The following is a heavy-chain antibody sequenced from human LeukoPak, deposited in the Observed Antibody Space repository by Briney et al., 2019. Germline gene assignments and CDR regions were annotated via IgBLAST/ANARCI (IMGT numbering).Heavy chain of an antibody. CDR1: GFTFSSYA. D-gene: IGHD3-22*01. CDR3: AKDYGATHYYDSSGYYL. CDR2: ISGSGGST. V-gene: IGHV3-23*01. J-gene: IGHJ4*02. Sequence: GGSLRLSCAASGFTFSSYAMSWVHQAPGKGLEWVSAISGSGGSTYYADSVKGRFAISRDNSKNTLYLQMNSLRAEDTAVYYCAKDYGATHYYDSSGYYLWGQGTLVTVSS.